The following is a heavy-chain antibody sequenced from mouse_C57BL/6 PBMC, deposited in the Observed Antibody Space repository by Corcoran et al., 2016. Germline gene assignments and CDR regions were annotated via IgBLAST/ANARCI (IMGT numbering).Heavy chain of an antibody. D-gene: IGHD1-1*01. Sequence: QVQLQQPGAELVKPGASVKLSCKASGYTFTSYWMHWVKQRPGQGLEWIGMIHPNSGSTNYNEKFKSKAILTVDKSSSTAYMQLSSLTSEDSAVYYCARRDYYGSSYGDYFDYWGQGTTLTVSS. CDR2: IHPNSGST. CDR1: GYTFTSYW. J-gene: IGHJ2*01. CDR3: ARRDYYGSSYGDYFDY. V-gene: IGHV1-64*01.